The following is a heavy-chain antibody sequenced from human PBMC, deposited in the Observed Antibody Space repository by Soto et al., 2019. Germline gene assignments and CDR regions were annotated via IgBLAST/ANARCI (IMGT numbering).Heavy chain of an antibody. D-gene: IGHD5-18*01. CDR1: GGTFSSYA. V-gene: IGHV1-69*13. CDR2: IIPIFGTA. CDR3: ARHPPYSSGLDY. J-gene: IGHJ4*02. Sequence: GXSVKVSCKASGGTFSSYAIRLVRQAPGQGLEWMGGIIPIFGTANYEQKFQGRVTITADESTSTAYMELSSLRSEDTAVYYCARHPPYSSGLDYWGQGTLVTVSS.